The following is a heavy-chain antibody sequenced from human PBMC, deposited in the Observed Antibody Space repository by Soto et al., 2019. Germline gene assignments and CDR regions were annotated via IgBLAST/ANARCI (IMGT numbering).Heavy chain of an antibody. CDR3: ARDEIRFSWAYGMDV. J-gene: IGHJ6*02. CDR1: GFTFSSYA. Sequence: QVPLVESGGGVVQPGRSLRLSCAASGFTFSSYAMHWARQAPGKGLEWVAVISYDGSNKYYADSVKGRFTISRDNSKNTLYLQMNSLRAEDTAVYYCARDEIRFSWAYGMDVWGQGTTVTVSS. CDR2: ISYDGSNK. V-gene: IGHV3-30-3*01. D-gene: IGHD3-3*01.